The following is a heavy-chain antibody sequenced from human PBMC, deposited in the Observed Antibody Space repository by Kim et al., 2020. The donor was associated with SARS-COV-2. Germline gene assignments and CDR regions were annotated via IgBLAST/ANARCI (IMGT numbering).Heavy chain of an antibody. CDR2: IRGSGGSS. J-gene: IGHJ6*02. V-gene: IGHV3-23*01. CDR3: VKSVGEYYYYYGLDV. Sequence: GGSLRLSCAASGFVFMNYAMTWVRQAPGKGLEWVSGIRGSGGSSYYADSVKGRFTISRDNSKDTVYLQMNSLRADDTAVYYCVKSVGEYYYYYGLDVWGQGTTVTVSS. D-gene: IGHD3-10*01. CDR1: GFVFMNYA.